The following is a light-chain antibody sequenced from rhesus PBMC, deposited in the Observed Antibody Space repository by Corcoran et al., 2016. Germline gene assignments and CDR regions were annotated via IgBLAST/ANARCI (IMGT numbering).Light chain of an antibody. J-gene: IGKJ2*01. CDR2: KTS. CDR1: QSISSW. CDR3: QQYSSSPYS. V-gene: IGKV1-22*01. Sequence: DIQMTQSPSSLSASVGDPVTITCRASQSISSWLAWYQQKPGIAPKLLIYKTSPLQSGVPSRFSGSGSGTDVTLTISSLQSEDFATYYCQQYSSSPYSFGQGTKVEIK.